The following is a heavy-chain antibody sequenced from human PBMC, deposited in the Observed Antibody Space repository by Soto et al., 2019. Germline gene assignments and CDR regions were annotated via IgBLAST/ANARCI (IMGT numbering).Heavy chain of an antibody. J-gene: IGHJ6*02. Sequence: EKLSLTYTVSGDSVTSGSHYWSWIRQPPGKGLEYIGYIFYSENTSYHPSLKSRVTISVDTSKNQFSLKLSSVTAADTALYYCARVPVEMSSIGYYHSYVVDFRGQGSTVTVSS. V-gene: IGHV4-61*01. CDR2: IFYSENT. CDR3: ARVPVEMSSIGYYHSYVVDF. CDR1: GDSVTSGSHY.